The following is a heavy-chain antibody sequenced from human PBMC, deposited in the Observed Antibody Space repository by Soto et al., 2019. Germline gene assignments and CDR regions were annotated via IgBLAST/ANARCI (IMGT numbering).Heavy chain of an antibody. CDR1: GGSFSGYY. D-gene: IGHD6-19*01. V-gene: IGHV4-34*01. J-gene: IGHJ4*02. CDR3: AREEAVAGTGVDY. Sequence: QVQLQQWGAGLLKPSETLSLTCTVYGGSFSGYYWSWIRQPPGRGLEWIGEINHRGSTNYNPSLKSRVTISVDTSKNQFSLKLSSVTAADTAVYYCAREEAVAGTGVDYWGQGTLVTVSS. CDR2: INHRGST.